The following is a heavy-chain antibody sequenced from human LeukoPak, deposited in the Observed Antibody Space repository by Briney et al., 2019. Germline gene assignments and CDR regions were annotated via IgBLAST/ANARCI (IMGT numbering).Heavy chain of an antibody. CDR3: ARDGGYNRFDC. Sequence: GGSLRLSCAAFGVCFSNYWMTWVRQAPGNGLEWVASIREDGSGKYYVDSVKGRFTISGDNAKNSLSLQINSLRAEDTALYYCARDGGYNRFDCWGQGTLVTVSS. J-gene: IGHJ4*02. V-gene: IGHV3-7*01. D-gene: IGHD5-24*01. CDR2: IREDGSGK. CDR1: GVCFSNYW.